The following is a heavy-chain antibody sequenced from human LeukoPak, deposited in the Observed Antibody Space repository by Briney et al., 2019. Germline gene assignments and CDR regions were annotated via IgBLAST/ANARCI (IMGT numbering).Heavy chain of an antibody. V-gene: IGHV4-59*01. CDR3: ARVSRGYSYGCFDY. CDR1: GGSISSYY. Sequence: RPSETLSLTCTVSGGSISSYYWSWIRQPPGKGLEWIGYIYYSGSTNYNPSLKSRVTISVDTSKNQFSLKLSSVTAADTAVYYCARVSRGYSYGCFDYWGQGTLVTVSS. D-gene: IGHD5-18*01. J-gene: IGHJ4*02. CDR2: IYYSGST.